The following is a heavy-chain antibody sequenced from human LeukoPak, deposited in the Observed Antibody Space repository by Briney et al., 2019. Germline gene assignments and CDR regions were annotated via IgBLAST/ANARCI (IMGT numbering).Heavy chain of an antibody. CDR1: AGSTSSGGYY. D-gene: IGHD3-3*01. J-gene: IGHJ5*02. CDR3: ARALVGDFWSGYPYNWFDP. Sequence: SETRSLTCAVSAGSTSSGGYYWSWIRQPPGKGLEWTGYIYYSGSTNYNPSLKSRVPISVDTSKNKFSLKLSSVNAADTAVYYCARALVGDFWSGYPYNWFDPWGQGTLVTVSS. CDR2: IYYSGST. V-gene: IGHV4-61*08.